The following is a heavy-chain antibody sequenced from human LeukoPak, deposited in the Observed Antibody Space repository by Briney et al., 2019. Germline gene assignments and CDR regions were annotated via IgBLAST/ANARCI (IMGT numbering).Heavy chain of an antibody. CDR1: GFTFTTYS. D-gene: IGHD3-22*01. Sequence: GPLRLSCAASGFTFTTYSMSWVRQAPGKGLGSVSAIRGSGGSTYYADSVKGRFTSAKDDSKSSLYLQRNSLRAEDAAVYHCVTFYYDSCGSYVHYWGQGTLVTVSS. CDR3: VTFYYDSCGSYVHY. CDR2: IRGSGGST. J-gene: IGHJ4*02. V-gene: IGHV3-23*01.